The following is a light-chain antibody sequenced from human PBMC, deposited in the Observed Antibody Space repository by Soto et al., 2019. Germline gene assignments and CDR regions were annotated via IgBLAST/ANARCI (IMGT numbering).Light chain of an antibody. CDR2: DAS. V-gene: IGKV1-5*01. CDR1: QSISTW. CDR3: QQYSTYPWT. J-gene: IGKJ1*01. Sequence: DIQLTQSPSTLSASVGDRVSITCRASQSISTWLAWYQQKPCKAPKLLIFDASSLESRVSSRFSGRGSGTQFTLTISSLQPDDFATYYCQQYSTYPWTFGPGAKVEFK.